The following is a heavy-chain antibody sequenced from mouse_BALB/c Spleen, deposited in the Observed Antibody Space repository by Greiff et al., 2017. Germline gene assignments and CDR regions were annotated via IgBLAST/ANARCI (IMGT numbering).Heavy chain of an antibody. CDR1: GYTFTSYY. Sequence: QVQLKESGAELVKPGASVKLSCKASGYTFTSYYMYWVKQRPGQGLEWIGEINPSNGGTNFNEKFKSKATLTVDKSSSTAYMQLSSLTSEDSAVYYCTRNWDDYWGQGTTLTVSS. D-gene: IGHD4-1*01. V-gene: IGHV1S81*02. CDR2: INPSNGGT. CDR3: TRNWDDY. J-gene: IGHJ2*01.